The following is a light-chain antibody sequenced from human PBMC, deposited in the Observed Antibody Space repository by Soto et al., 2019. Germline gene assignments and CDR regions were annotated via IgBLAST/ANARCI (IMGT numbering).Light chain of an antibody. J-gene: IGKJ2*01. Sequence: DVQMTQSPSSLFASIGDRVTLTCRSSRDISQYLNWYQQRPGKAPTVLIYAASVLHDGVPSRFSGAGSGTDFSPTISSLQREESANYVCQPSSAVPYTFGRGTKL. V-gene: IGKV1-39*01. CDR2: AAS. CDR3: QPSSAVPYT. CDR1: RDISQY.